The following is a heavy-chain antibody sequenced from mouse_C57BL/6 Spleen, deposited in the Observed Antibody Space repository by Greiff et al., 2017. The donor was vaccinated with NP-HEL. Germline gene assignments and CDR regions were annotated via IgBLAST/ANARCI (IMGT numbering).Heavy chain of an antibody. V-gene: IGHV7-3*01. CDR1: GFTFTDYY. J-gene: IGHJ4*01. CDR2: IRNKANGYTT. Sequence: DVHLVESGGGLVQPGGSLRLSCAASGFTFTDYYMSWVRQPPGKALEWLGFIRNKANGYTTEYSASVQGRFTTSRDNSQSILYLQMDALRAEGIATYYSARYGGVRQGAMDYWGQGTSVTVSS. CDR3: ARYGGVRQGAMDY. D-gene: IGHD2-14*01.